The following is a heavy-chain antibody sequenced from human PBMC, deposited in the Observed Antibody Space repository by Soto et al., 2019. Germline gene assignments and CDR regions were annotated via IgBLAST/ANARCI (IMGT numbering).Heavy chain of an antibody. CDR1: GFTFSTYW. V-gene: IGHV3-7*01. Sequence: EVQLVESGGGLVQPGGSLRLSCAASGFTFSTYWMSWVRQAPGKGLEWVANVKQDGSEKDYVDSVKGRFTISRDNAKNSLYLQMNSLRAEDTSVYYCARGGTGTFDYWGQGTLVTVSS. CDR2: VKQDGSEK. J-gene: IGHJ4*02. D-gene: IGHD1-1*01. CDR3: ARGGTGTFDY.